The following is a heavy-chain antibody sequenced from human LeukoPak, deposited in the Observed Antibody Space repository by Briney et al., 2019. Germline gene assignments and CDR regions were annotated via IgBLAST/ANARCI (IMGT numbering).Heavy chain of an antibody. Sequence: GGSLRLSRAASGFTFSSYAVSWLRQAPGKGLEWVSAISGSGDTTYYADSVKGRFIITRDNSKHTLYLQINSPAAEATAEYYCAKLGLVGAKDGDHWGQGTLVTVSS. J-gene: IGHJ4*02. V-gene: IGHV3-23*01. D-gene: IGHD1-26*01. CDR3: AKLGLVGAKDGDH. CDR1: GFTFSSYA. CDR2: ISGSGDTT.